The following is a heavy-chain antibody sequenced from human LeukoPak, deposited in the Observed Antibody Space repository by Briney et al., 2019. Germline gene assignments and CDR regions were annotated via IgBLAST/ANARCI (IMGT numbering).Heavy chain of an antibody. V-gene: IGHV1-2*02. CDR1: GYTFTDYY. CDR3: ANIQKWLPC. Sequence: ASVKVSCKAPGYTFTDYYMHWVRQAPGQGLEWMGWINLNSGGTHLAQEFQGRVTMTRDTSINTAYMELSRLRSDDTAMYYCANIQKWLPCWGQGTLVTVSS. D-gene: IGHD5-18*01. CDR2: INLNSGGT. J-gene: IGHJ4*02.